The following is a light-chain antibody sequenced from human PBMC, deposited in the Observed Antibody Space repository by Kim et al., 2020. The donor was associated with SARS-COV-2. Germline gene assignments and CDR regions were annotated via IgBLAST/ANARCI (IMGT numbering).Light chain of an antibody. Sequence: GTTGTVSSPRSSGSMASNYVQWYQQRPGSAPTTVIYEDNQRPSGVPDRFSGSIDSSSNSATLTISGLKTEDEADYYCQSYDSSNWVFGGGTQLTVL. V-gene: IGLV6-57*03. CDR2: EDN. CDR1: SGSMASNY. J-gene: IGLJ3*02. CDR3: QSYDSSNWV.